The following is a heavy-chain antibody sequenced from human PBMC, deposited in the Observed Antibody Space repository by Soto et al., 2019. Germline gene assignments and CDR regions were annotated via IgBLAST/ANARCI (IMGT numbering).Heavy chain of an antibody. D-gene: IGHD1-26*01. V-gene: IGHV1-46*01. J-gene: IGHJ5*02. CDR1: RYTFTSYH. CDR3: ARSSGGNFGIIIEGTNWFAT. Sequence: ASVKVSCKAPRYTFTSYHINWVRQAPGQGLEWMGVINPHGGSTAYAQKFKGRVTLTRDTSASTVYMEVSSLTSEDTAMYYCARSSGGNFGIIIEGTNWFATWGQGTLVPVXS. CDR2: INPHGGST.